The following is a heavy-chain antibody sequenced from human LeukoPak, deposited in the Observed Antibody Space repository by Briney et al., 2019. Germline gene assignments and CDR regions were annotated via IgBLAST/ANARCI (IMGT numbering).Heavy chain of an antibody. CDR2: ISGGGGST. V-gene: IGHV3-23*01. J-gene: IGHJ3*02. Sequence: PGGSLRLSCAASGFTFNNYAMTWVRQAPGKGLEWVSTISGGGGSTYYADSVKGRFTISRDNSKNTLYLQMNSLRAEDTAVYYCAKAMTEYQPLDAFDIWGQGTMVTVSS. CDR3: AKAMTEYQPLDAFDI. D-gene: IGHD2-2*01. CDR1: GFTFNNYA.